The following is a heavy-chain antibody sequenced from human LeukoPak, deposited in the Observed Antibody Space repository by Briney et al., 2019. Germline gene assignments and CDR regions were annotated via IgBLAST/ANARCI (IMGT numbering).Heavy chain of an antibody. V-gene: IGHV4-31*03. CDR2: IYYSGST. D-gene: IGHD3-22*01. CDR1: GGSISSGGYY. Sequence: PSETLSLTCTVSGGSISSGGYYWSWIRQHPGKGLEWIGYIYYSGSTYYSPSLKSRVTISVDTSKNQFSLKLSSVTAADTAVYYCARQYYYDSSGHSDYFDYWGQGTLVTVSS. CDR3: ARQYYYDSSGHSDYFDY. J-gene: IGHJ4*02.